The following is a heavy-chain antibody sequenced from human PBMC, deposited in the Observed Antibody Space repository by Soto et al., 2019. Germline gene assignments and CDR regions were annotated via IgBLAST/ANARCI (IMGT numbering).Heavy chain of an antibody. Sequence: EVQLVESGGGLVKPGGSLRLSCAASGFTFSSYSMNWVRQAPGKGLEWVSSISSSSSYIYYADSVKGRFTISRDNAKNSVYLQMNSLGAEDTAVYYCARVGSSGYYYKELERDMDVWGQGTTVTVSS. CDR3: ARVGSSGYYYKELERDMDV. V-gene: IGHV3-21*01. D-gene: IGHD3-22*01. J-gene: IGHJ6*02. CDR1: GFTFSSYS. CDR2: ISSSSSYI.